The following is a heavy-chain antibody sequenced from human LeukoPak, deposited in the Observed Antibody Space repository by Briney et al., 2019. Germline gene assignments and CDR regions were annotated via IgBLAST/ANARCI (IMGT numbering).Heavy chain of an antibody. CDR2: ISVRSNYI. V-gene: IGHV3-21*01. CDR3: VRLRRNSDTSGFYYYYDF. J-gene: IGHJ4*02. D-gene: IGHD3-22*01. CDR1: GYTFSSYS. Sequence: PGGSLRLSCAASGYTFSSYSINWVRQAPGKGLEWVSSISVRSNYIYYAVSVRGRFRISRDDARDSLYLQMNSLRAEDTAVYYCVRLRRNSDTSGFYYYYDFWGQGTLVTVSS.